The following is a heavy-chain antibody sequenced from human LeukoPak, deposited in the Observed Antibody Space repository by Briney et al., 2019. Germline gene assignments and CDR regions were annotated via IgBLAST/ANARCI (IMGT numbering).Heavy chain of an antibody. Sequence: SETLSLTCAVYGGSFSGYYWSWIRQPPGKGLEWIGEINHSGSTNYNPSLKSRVTISVDTSKNQFSLKLSSETAADTAVYYCARANLQYDILTGYYLRNFDYWGQGTLVTVSS. J-gene: IGHJ4*02. CDR2: INHSGST. CDR3: ARANLQYDILTGYYLRNFDY. D-gene: IGHD3-9*01. V-gene: IGHV4-34*01. CDR1: GGSFSGYY.